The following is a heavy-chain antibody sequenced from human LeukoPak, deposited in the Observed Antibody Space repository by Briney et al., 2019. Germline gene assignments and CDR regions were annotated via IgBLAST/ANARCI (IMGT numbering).Heavy chain of an antibody. D-gene: IGHD3-16*02. CDR2: IYNDGSST. CDR3: ARDHYVWGSYRPDAFDI. Sequence: GGSLRLSCAASGFTFSNYWMHWVRQAPGKGLVWVSRIYNDGSSTSYADSVKGRFTISRDNAKNSPYLQMNSLRAEDTAVYYCARDHYVWGSYRPDAFDIWGQGTMVTVSS. J-gene: IGHJ3*02. V-gene: IGHV3-74*01. CDR1: GFTFSNYW.